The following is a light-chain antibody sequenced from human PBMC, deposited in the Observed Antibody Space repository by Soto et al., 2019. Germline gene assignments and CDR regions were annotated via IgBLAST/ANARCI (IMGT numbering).Light chain of an antibody. V-gene: IGKV3-20*01. J-gene: IGKJ1*01. Sequence: ESVLTPLAAALSKKKGERATLSCRASQSVSSSYLAWYQQKPGQAPRLLIYGASSRATGIPDRFSGSGSGTDFTLTISRLEPEDFAMYYCQQYGSSSWTFGQGTKVDIK. CDR1: QSVSSSY. CDR2: GAS. CDR3: QQYGSSSWT.